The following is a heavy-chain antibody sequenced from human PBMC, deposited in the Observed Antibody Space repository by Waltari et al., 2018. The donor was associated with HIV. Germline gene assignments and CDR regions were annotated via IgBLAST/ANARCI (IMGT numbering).Heavy chain of an antibody. D-gene: IGHD1-26*01. CDR2: IDPGDSDT. J-gene: IGHJ4*02. V-gene: IGHV5-51*01. CDR1: GYSFTSYW. CDR3: ARQESIVGGTGWHPFDY. Sequence: EVQLVQSGAEVKKPGESLKISCKGSGYSFTSYWIGWVRQMPGKGLEWMGIIDPGDSDTRYSPSFQCQVTISADKSISTAYRQWSSLKASDTAMYYCARQESIVGGTGWHPFDYWGQGTLVTVSS.